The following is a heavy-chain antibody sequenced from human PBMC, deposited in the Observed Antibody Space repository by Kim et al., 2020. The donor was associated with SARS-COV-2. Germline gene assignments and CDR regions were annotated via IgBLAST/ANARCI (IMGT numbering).Heavy chain of an antibody. D-gene: IGHD5-12*01. V-gene: IGHV3-7*01. J-gene: IGHJ5*01. CDR3: ASESVATGWFDS. Sequence: YVGSVKGRFTITRDNAATLLYLQMNSLRGEDTAMYYCASESVATGWFDSRGQGTLVTVSS.